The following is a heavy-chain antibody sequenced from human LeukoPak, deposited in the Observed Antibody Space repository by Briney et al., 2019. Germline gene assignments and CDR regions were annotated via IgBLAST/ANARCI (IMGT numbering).Heavy chain of an antibody. J-gene: IGHJ6*02. CDR1: GYTFTSYD. CDR2: MNPNSGNT. V-gene: IGHV1-8*01. D-gene: IGHD3-10*01. CDR3: ARFGELTRDYYYYGMDV. Sequence: ASVKVSCKASGYTFTSYDINWVRQATGQGLEWMGWMNPNSGNTGYAQKFQGRVTMTRNISISTAYMELSSLRSEDTAVYYCARFGELTRDYYYYGMDVWGQGTTVTVSS.